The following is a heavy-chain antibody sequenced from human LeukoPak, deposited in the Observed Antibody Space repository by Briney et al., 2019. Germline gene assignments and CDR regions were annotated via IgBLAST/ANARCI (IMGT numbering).Heavy chain of an antibody. CDR1: GFTFSSCA. J-gene: IGHJ6*03. CDR2: ISYDGSNK. V-gene: IGHV3-30*01. D-gene: IGHD6-6*01. CDR3: ARDSPSRDSSDYMDV. Sequence: GGSLRLSCAASGFTFSSCAMHWVRQAPGKGLEWVAVISYDGSNKYYADSVKGRFTISRDNSKNTLYLQMNSLRAEDTAVYYCARDSPSRDSSDYMDVWGKGTTVIVSS.